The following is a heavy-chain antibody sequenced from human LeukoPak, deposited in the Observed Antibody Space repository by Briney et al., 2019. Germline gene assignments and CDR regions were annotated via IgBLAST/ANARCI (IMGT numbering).Heavy chain of an antibody. CDR1: GGSFSNYY. J-gene: IGHJ6*03. V-gene: IGHV4-34*01. Sequence: SETLSLTCAVYGGSFSNYYWSWIRQTPGKGVEWIGEINDSGRINYNPSLMRRVTVSVDTSKNQFSLRLTSVTATDTAVYYCARRWNYGRNYYIDVWGKGATVSVSS. CDR3: ARRWNYGRNYYIDV. CDR2: INDSGRI. D-gene: IGHD1-7*01.